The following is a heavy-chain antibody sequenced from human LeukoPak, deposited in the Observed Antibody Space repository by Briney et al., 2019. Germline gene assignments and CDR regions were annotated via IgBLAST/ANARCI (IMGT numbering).Heavy chain of an antibody. CDR1: GFTFNSYG. J-gene: IGHJ6*03. V-gene: IGHV3-30*02. D-gene: IGHD2-8*01. CDR3: AKDRCSNGIGCYYYYMDV. Sequence: GGSLRLSCAASGFTFNSYGMHWVRQAPGKGLEWVAFIRYDGSKKYYADSVKGRFSISRDSSKNILYLQMNSLRAEDTAVYYCAKDRCSNGIGCYYYYMDVWGKGTTVTISS. CDR2: IRYDGSKK.